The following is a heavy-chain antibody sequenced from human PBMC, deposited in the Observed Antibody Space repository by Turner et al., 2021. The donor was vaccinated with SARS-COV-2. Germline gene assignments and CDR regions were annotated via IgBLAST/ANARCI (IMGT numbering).Heavy chain of an antibody. CDR3: AGEVSEGSSTGVYFDY. CDR1: GFTVSSNY. CDR2: IDSGGST. Sequence: EVQSVEFGGGLVQPGGSLSLPCSASGFTVSSNYMSWVRRAPGKRVWGVLVIDSGGSTFYANSVKSRCTITRDNSNNTQYLQMNSLVAEDTTVYYCAGEVSEGSSTGVYFDYWGQGTLVTVSS. J-gene: IGHJ4*02. D-gene: IGHD3-10*01. V-gene: IGHV3-66*01.